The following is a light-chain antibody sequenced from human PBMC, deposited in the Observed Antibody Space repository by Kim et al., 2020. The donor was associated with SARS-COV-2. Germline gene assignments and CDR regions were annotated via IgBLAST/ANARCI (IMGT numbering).Light chain of an antibody. CDR1: QDIRSD. CDR3: LQYYNYPRT. CDR2: AAS. Sequence: AIQLTQSPSSLSASLGDTVIITCRPSQDIRSDLGWYQQKPGKVPKLLVYAASSLQSGVPSRFSGSESGTDFTLTISSLQPEDFATYYCLQYYNYPRTFGQGTKVDIK. V-gene: IGKV1-6*01. J-gene: IGKJ1*01.